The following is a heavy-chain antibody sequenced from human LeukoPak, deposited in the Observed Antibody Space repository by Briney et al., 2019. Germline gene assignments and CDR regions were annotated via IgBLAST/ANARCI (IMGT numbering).Heavy chain of an antibody. CDR1: GGSISSSSYY. J-gene: IGHJ6*03. CDR2: IYYSGSI. CDR3: ARAEGHDFWSGYYYYYMDV. V-gene: IGHV4-39*07. Sequence: SETLSLTCTVSGGSISSSSYYWGWIRQPPGNGLDWIGRIYYSGSIYYNPSLKSRVTISVDTSKNQFSLKLSSVTAADTAVYYCARAEGHDFWSGYYYYYMDVWGKGTTVTVSS. D-gene: IGHD3-3*01.